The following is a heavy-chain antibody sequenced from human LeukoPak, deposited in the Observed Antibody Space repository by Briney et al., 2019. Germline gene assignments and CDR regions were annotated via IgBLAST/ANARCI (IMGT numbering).Heavy chain of an antibody. CDR2: ISGSSTYI. CDR3: AKDLLHRYYDTSGYYFDI. D-gene: IGHD3-22*01. Sequence: GGSLRISCAVSGFPFSSYSMNWVRQAPGKGLEWVSSISGSSTYIYYADSVKGRFTISRDNSKNTLYLQMNSLRAEDTAVYYCAKDLLHRYYDTSGYYFDIWGQGTMVTVSS. J-gene: IGHJ3*02. V-gene: IGHV3-21*04. CDR1: GFPFSSYS.